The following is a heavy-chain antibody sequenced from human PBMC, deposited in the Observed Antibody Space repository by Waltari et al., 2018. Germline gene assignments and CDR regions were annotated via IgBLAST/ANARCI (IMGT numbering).Heavy chain of an antibody. CDR1: GFTFSSYG. J-gene: IGHJ4*02. CDR2: IAYDGRNK. CDR3: AKDPHSDYDILTGYTFGY. Sequence: QVQLVESGGGVVQPGRSLRLSCAASGFTFSSYGMHWVRQAPGKGLEWVAVIAYDGRNKYYADSVKGRFTISRDNSKNTLYLQMNSLRAEDTAVYYCAKDPHSDYDILTGYTFGYWGQGTLVTVSS. D-gene: IGHD3-9*01. V-gene: IGHV3-30*18.